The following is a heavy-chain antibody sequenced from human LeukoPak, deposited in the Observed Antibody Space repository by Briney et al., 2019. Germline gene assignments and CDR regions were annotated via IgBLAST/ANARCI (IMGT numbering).Heavy chain of an antibody. CDR2: IYPGDSDT. J-gene: IGHJ4*02. CDR1: GYSFTSYW. V-gene: IGHV5-51*01. Sequence: GESLKISFKGSGYSFTSYWIGWGRPMPGKGVGWMGIIYPGDSDTRYSPSFQGQVTISADKSISTAYLQWSSLKASDTAMYYCARHPYSSGWHFDYWGQGTLVTVSS. CDR3: ARHPYSSGWHFDY. D-gene: IGHD6-19*01.